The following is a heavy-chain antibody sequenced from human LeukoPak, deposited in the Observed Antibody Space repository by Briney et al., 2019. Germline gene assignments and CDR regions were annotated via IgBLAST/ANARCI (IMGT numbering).Heavy chain of an antibody. D-gene: IGHD3-16*01. CDR2: IYVCHSET. J-gene: IGHJ4*02. CDR3: ARLRSGCSDYVDF. Sequence: VESLKISCKGFGYSFSRYWIGWVRQMPGKRLEWMGLIYVCHSETKYSPPFPGQVTISVDKRINTAYLQRSSLKASDTATYYCARLRSGCSDYVDFWGQGTLVTVSS. CDR1: GYSFSRYW. V-gene: IGHV5-51*01.